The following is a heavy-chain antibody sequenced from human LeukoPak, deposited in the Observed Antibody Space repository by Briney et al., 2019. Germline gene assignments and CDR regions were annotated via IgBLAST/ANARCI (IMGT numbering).Heavy chain of an antibody. V-gene: IGHV3-53*01. J-gene: IGHJ4*02. Sequence: GGSLRLSCAASGFTVSSNYMSWVRQAPGKGLEWVSVIYSGGSTYYADSVKGRFTISGDNSKNTLYLQMNSLRAEDTAVYYCAKDLTTVTTGYFDYWGQGTLVTVSS. CDR2: IYSGGST. CDR1: GFTVSSNY. D-gene: IGHD4-11*01. CDR3: AKDLTTVTTGYFDY.